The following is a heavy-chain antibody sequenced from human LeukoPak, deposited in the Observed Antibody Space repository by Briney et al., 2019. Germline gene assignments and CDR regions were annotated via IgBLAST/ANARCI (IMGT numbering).Heavy chain of an antibody. CDR2: IYYSGST. D-gene: IGHD1-26*01. CDR3: ARVVGAALLMLFDI. Sequence: SETLSLTCTVSVGSISKYYWSWIRQPPAKGLEGIGYIYYSGSTNDNPSLKSQVTISVDTSKNQFSLKLSSVTAADTAVYYCARVVGAALLMLFDIWGQGTMVTVSS. CDR1: VGSISKYY. V-gene: IGHV4-59*01. J-gene: IGHJ3*02.